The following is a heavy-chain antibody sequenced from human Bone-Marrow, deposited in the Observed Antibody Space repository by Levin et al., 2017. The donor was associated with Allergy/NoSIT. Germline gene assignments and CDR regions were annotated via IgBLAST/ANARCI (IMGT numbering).Heavy chain of an antibody. CDR1: GITFSDYF. V-gene: IGHV3-11*01. D-gene: IGHD4-17*01. CDR2: ISGSSRTI. Sequence: PGGSLRLSCEASGITFSDYFMTWIRQAPGKGLEWVAYISGSSRTIYYADSVKGRFTISRDNAKNSLYLQMNSLRTEDTAVYYCASITVTTDDYWGQGTLVTVSS. J-gene: IGHJ4*02. CDR3: ASITVTTDDY.